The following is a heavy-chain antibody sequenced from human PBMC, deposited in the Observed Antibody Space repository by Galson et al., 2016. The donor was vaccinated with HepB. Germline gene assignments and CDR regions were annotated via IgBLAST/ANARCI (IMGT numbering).Heavy chain of an antibody. CDR1: GGTFSGYS. CDR2: IIPVFGTV. D-gene: IGHD3-22*01. CDR3: ARVHYDSSGYYSWFDP. J-gene: IGHJ5*02. Sequence: SVKVSCKASGGTFSGYSISWVRQAPGQGLEWMGRIIPVFGTVKYAQKLQGRVTISADESTNTAYMELSSLRPEETAVYFCARVHYDSSGYYSWFDPWGQGTLVTVSS. V-gene: IGHV1-69*13.